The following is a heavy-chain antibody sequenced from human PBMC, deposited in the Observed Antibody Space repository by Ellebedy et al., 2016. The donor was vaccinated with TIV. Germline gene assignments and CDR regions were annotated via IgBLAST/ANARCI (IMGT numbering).Heavy chain of an antibody. CDR2: ISSSSSYI. J-gene: IGHJ6*02. V-gene: IGHV3-21*01. CDR1: GFTFSSYS. Sequence: GGSLRLSXAASGFTFSSYSMNWVRQAPGKGLEWVSSISSSSSYIYYADSVKGRFTISRDNAKNSLYLQMNSLRAEDTAVYYCARNLRAPLNYYYYGMDVWGQGTTVTVSS. CDR3: ARNLRAPLNYYYYGMDV.